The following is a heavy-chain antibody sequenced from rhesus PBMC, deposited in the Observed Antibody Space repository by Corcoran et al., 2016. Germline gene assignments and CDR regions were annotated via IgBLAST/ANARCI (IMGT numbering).Heavy chain of an antibody. CDR1: GGSFSSYW. D-gene: IGHD5-24*01. CDR2: INGNGGST. V-gene: IGHV4-80*01. CDR3: ASRPQRVQLPDY. Sequence: QVQLQESGPGLVKPSETLSLTCAVSGGSFSSYWWRWIRQPPGKGLEWIWEINGNGGSTNYNPSLRSRVTISKAASKNQFSLKLSSVTAADTAVYYWASRPQRVQLPDYWGQGVLVTVSS. J-gene: IGHJ4*01.